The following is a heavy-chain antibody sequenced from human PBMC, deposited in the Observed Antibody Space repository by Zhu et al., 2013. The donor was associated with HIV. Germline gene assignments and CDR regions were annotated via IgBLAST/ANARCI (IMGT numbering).Heavy chain of an antibody. V-gene: IGHV1-18*01. Sequence: QVQLVQSGAEVKKPGASVKVSCKASGYTFTNYGISWVRQAPGQGLEWMGWISAYNGNTNYAQKVQGRVTMTTDTSTSTAYMELRNLRSDDSAVYYCARGADIVVVVAGTRLNYYYGMDVWGQGTTITVSS. CDR2: ISAYNGNT. CDR3: ARGADIVVVVAGTRLNYYYGMDV. CDR1: GYTFTNYG. D-gene: IGHD2-15*01. J-gene: IGHJ6*02.